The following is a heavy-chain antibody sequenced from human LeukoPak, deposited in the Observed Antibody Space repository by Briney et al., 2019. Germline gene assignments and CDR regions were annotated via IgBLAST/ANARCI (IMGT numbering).Heavy chain of an antibody. CDR1: GGPFSAYY. J-gene: IGHJ4*02. D-gene: IGHD6-19*01. Sequence: SETLSLTCAVYGGPFSAYYWNWIRQPPGKGLEWIGEINHRGSTKYNPSLKSRVTMSVDTSKSQLSLRLSSVTAADTAVYYCAKGGNGWYFDYWGQGTLATVSS. V-gene: IGHV4-34*01. CDR3: AKGGNGWYFDY. CDR2: INHRGST.